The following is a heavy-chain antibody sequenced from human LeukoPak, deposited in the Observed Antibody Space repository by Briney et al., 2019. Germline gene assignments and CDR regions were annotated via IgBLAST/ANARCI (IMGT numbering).Heavy chain of an antibody. CDR2: IKHAGGEK. J-gene: IGHJ6*03. CDR3: ARSATAPPYYYYYMDV. V-gene: IGHV3-7*01. CDR1: GFTFSSYW. Sequence: GGSLRLSCAASGFTFSSYWMSWVRQAPGKGLEWMANIKHAGGEKYYVDSVKGRFTISRDNAKNSLYLQMNSLSAEDTAVYYRARSATAPPYYYYYMDVWGKGTTVTVSS. D-gene: IGHD2-21*02.